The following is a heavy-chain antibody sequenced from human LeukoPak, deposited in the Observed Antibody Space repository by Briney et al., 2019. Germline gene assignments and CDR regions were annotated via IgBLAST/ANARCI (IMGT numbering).Heavy chain of an antibody. V-gene: IGHV4-4*08. CDR1: GGSISSYY. CDR3: ARGPYKYDSSAAFDI. Sequence: SETLSLTCTVSGGSISSYYWSWIRQPPGKGLEWLGRIYTSGSTNYNPSLKSRVSISVDTSKNQFSLKLSSVTAADTAVYYCARGPYKYDSSAAFDIWGQGTMVTVSS. CDR2: IYTSGST. J-gene: IGHJ3*02. D-gene: IGHD3-22*01.